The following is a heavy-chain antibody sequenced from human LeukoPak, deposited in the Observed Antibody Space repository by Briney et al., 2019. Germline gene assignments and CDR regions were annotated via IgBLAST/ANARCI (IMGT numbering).Heavy chain of an antibody. V-gene: IGHV5-51*01. Sequence: AGESLKISCKGSGYSFPAYWIGWVRQMPGKGLEWMGIIFPGDSDTRYSPSFQGQVTISADKSLSTAYLQWSSLKASDTAMYYCARLGSYYGSGSKNGADYWGQGTLVTVSS. D-gene: IGHD3-10*01. CDR3: ARLGSYYGSGSKNGADY. CDR1: GYSFPAYW. CDR2: IFPGDSDT. J-gene: IGHJ4*02.